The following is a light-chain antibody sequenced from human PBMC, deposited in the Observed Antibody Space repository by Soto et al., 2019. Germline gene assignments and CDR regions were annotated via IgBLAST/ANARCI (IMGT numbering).Light chain of an antibody. CDR1: SSDVGGYNY. V-gene: IGLV2-14*03. J-gene: IGLJ1*01. CDR3: SSYTTSNTRQIV. Sequence: QSVLTQPASVSGSPGQSITISCTGTSSDVGGYNYVSWYQHHPGKAPKLMIYDVSNRPSGVSNRFSGPKSGNTASLTISELQPEDEADYYCSSYTTSNTRQIVFGTGTKVTVL. CDR2: DVS.